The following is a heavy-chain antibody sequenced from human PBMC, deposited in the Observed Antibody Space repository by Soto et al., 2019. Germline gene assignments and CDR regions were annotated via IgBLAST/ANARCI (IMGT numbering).Heavy chain of an antibody. CDR2: IYYSGST. CDR3: ARVIDILTGYGDFDY. V-gene: IGHV4-30-4*01. J-gene: IGHJ4*02. Sequence: SETLSLTCTVSGSSISSGDYYWSWIRQPPGKGLEWIGYIYYSGSTYYNPSLKSRVTISVDTSKNQFSLKLSSVTAADTAVYYCARVIDILTGYGDFDYWGQGTLVTVS. D-gene: IGHD3-9*01. CDR1: GSSISSGDYY.